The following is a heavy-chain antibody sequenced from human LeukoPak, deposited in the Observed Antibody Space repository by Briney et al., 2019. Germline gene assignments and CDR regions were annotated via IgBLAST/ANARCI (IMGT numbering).Heavy chain of an antibody. Sequence: GGSLRLSCAASGFTFNNYNMNWVCRAPGKGLEWVSYINSGSSTIYYADSVKGRFTISRDNAKNSLYLQMNSLRAEDTAVYYCARDLDGYFGAYWGQGTLVTVSS. V-gene: IGHV3-48*04. J-gene: IGHJ4*02. CDR1: GFTFNNYN. CDR3: ARDLDGYFGAY. D-gene: IGHD3-9*01. CDR2: INSGSSTI.